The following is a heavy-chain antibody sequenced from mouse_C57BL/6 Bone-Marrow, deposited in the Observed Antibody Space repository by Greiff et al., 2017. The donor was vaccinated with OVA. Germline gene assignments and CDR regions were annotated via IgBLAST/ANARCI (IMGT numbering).Heavy chain of an antibody. V-gene: IGHV1-52*01. D-gene: IGHD2-4*01. CDR1: GYTFTSYW. CDR2: IDPSDSET. CDR3: ASGRDDYPRY. J-gene: IGHJ2*01. Sequence: QVQLKQPGAELVRPGSSVKLSCKASGYTFTSYWMHWVKQRPIQGLEWIGNIDPSDSETHYNQKFKDKATLTVDKSSSTAYMQLSSLTSEDSAVYYCASGRDDYPRYWGQGTTLTVSS.